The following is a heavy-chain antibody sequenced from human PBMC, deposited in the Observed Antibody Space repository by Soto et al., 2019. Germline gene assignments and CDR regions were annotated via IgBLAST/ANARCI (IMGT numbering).Heavy chain of an antibody. J-gene: IGHJ4*02. CDR3: AKGSSWYFDY. CDR1: GFTFDDYA. V-gene: IGHV3-9*01. Sequence: VQLVESGGGLVQPGRSLRLSCAASGFTFDDYAMHWVRQAPGKGLEWVSGISWNSGSIGYADSVKGRFTISRDNAKNSLYLQMNSLRAEDTALYYCAKGSSWYFDYWGQGTLVTVSS. CDR2: ISWNSGSI. D-gene: IGHD6-13*01.